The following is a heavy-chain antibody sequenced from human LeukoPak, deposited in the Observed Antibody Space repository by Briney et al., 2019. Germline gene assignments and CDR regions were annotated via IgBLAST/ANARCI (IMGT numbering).Heavy chain of an antibody. CDR1: GYSFTSYW. CDR2: IYPGDSES. V-gene: IGHV5-51*01. J-gene: IGHJ4*02. D-gene: IGHD6-6*01. Sequence: GESLKISCKGSGYSFTSYWIGWVRQMPGKGLEWMGIIYPGDSESRYSPSFRGQVTISADKSIRTAYLQWSSLKASDTAMYYCARRSTIAAPLFDYWGQGTLVTVSS. CDR3: ARRSTIAAPLFDY.